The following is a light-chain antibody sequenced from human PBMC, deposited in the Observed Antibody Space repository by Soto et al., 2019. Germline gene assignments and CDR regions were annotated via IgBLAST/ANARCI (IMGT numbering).Light chain of an antibody. J-gene: IGLJ1*01. CDR2: DVS. CDR3: SSFTSTTTYV. Sequence: QSALTQPASASGSPGQSIAISCTGTSSDVGSHDLVSWYQQQSGKVPKLIIYDVSSRPSGVSNHFSGSKSGNTASLTISGLQAEDEADYYCSSFTSTTTYVFGTGTKVTVL. CDR1: SSDVGSHDL. V-gene: IGLV2-14*02.